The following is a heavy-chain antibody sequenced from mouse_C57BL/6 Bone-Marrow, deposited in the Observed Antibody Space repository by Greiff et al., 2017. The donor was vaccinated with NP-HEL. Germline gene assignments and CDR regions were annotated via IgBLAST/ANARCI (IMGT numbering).Heavy chain of an antibody. CDR2: IYPGDGDT. V-gene: IGHV1-82*01. CDR3: ARDLYYFDY. CDR1: GYAFSSSW. Sequence: VQLQESGPELEKPGASVKISCKASGYAFSSSWMNWVKQRPGKGLEWIGRIYPGDGDTNYNGKFKGKATLTADKSSSTAYMQLSSLTSEDSAVYFCARDLYYFDYWGQGTTLTVSS. D-gene: IGHD6-1*01. J-gene: IGHJ2*01.